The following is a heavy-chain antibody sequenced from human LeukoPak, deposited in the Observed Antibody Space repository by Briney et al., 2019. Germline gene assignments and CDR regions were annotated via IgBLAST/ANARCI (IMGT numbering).Heavy chain of an antibody. Sequence: ASVKVSCKVSGYTLTELSMHWVRQAPGKGVEWMGGFDPEDGETIYAQKFQGRVTMTEDTSTDTAYMELSSLRSEDTAVYYCARDRGHSGYDLYDYWGQGILVTVSS. D-gene: IGHD5-12*01. J-gene: IGHJ4*02. CDR2: FDPEDGET. V-gene: IGHV1-24*01. CDR1: GYTLTELS. CDR3: ARDRGHSGYDLYDY.